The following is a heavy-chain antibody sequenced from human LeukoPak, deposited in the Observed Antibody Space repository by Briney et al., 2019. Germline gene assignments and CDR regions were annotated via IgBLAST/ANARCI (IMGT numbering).Heavy chain of an antibody. D-gene: IGHD3-10*01. CDR2: ISGSGGST. CDR1: GFTFSSYA. Sequence: GGSLRLSCAASGFTFSSYAMSWVRQAPGKGLEWVSAISGSGGSTYYADSVKGRFTISRDNSKNTLYLQMNSLRAEDTAVYYCAREVNYYGSGSYGVYGMDVWGQGTTVTVSS. J-gene: IGHJ6*02. V-gene: IGHV3-23*01. CDR3: AREVNYYGSGSYGVYGMDV.